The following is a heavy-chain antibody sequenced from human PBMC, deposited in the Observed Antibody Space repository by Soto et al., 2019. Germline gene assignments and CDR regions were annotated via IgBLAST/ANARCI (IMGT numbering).Heavy chain of an antibody. V-gene: IGHV3-33*01. CDR3: ARGRRIVGATIPQQSYFDY. CDR2: IWSDGSNK. J-gene: IGHJ4*02. D-gene: IGHD1-26*01. CDR1: GFTFSSYG. Sequence: QVQLVESGGGVVQPGRSLRLSCAASGFTFSSYGMHWVRQAPGKGLEWVAVIWSDGSNKYYADSVKGRFTISRDNSKNXLXXQMNSLRAEDTAVYYCARGRRIVGATIPQQSYFDYWGQGTLVTVSS.